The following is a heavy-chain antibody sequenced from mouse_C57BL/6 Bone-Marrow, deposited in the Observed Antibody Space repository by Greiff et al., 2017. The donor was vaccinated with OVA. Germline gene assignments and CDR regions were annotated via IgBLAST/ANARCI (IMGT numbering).Heavy chain of an antibody. CDR1: GFTFSSYA. Sequence: DVHLVESGGGLVKPGGSLKLSCAASGFTFSSYAMSWVRQTPEKRLEWVATISDGGSYTYYPDNVKGRFTISRDNAKNNLYLQMSHLKSEDTAMYYCARDVDYWGQGTSVTVSS. CDR2: ISDGGSYT. CDR3: ARDVDY. V-gene: IGHV5-4*01. J-gene: IGHJ4*01.